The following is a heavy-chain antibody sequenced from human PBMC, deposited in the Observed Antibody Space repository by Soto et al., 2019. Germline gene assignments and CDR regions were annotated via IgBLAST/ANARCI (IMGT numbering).Heavy chain of an antibody. CDR2: IYYSGST. Sequence: SETLSLTCTVSGGSISSSSYYWGWIRQPPGKGLEWIGSIYYSGSTYYNPSLKSRVTISVDTSKNQFSLKLSSVTAADTAVYYCARHLLGSSWYLSDYYYYGMDVWGQGTTVTVSS. V-gene: IGHV4-39*01. D-gene: IGHD6-13*01. J-gene: IGHJ6*02. CDR3: ARHLLGSSWYLSDYYYYGMDV. CDR1: GGSISSSSYY.